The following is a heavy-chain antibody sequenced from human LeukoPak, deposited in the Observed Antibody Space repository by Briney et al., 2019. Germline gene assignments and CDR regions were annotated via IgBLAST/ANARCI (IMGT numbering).Heavy chain of an antibody. J-gene: IGHJ4*02. D-gene: IGHD5/OR15-5a*01. CDR2: IQYGSNK. CDR3: AKFPPVSITLSTTDY. CDR1: GFTFSGYG. Sequence: GGSLRLSCAASGFTFSGYGMHWVRRAPGKGLEWVAFIQYGSNKYYADSVKGRFTISRDNSKNTLYLQMNSLRTEDTAVYYCAKFPPVSITLSTTDYWGQGTLVTVSS. V-gene: IGHV3-30*02.